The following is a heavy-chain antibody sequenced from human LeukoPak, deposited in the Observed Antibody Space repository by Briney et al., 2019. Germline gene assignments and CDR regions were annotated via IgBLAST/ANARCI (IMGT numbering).Heavy chain of an antibody. CDR2: INSDGTSA. J-gene: IGHJ4*02. D-gene: IGHD2-2*01. CDR1: GFTFSSYW. CDR3: ARVRVVPAGYFDT. Sequence: GGSLTLSCAASGFTFSSYWMHWVRQAPGKGLVWVSRINSDGTSAIYADSVRGRFTISRDNAKNTLYLQMNSLGDEDTAVYYCARVRVVPAGYFDTWAQGTLVTVSS. V-gene: IGHV3-74*01.